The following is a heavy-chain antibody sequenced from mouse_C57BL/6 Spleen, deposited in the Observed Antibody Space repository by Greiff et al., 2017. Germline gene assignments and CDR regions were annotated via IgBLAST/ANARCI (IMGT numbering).Heavy chain of an antibody. J-gene: IGHJ4*01. Sequence: VQLKQSGGGLVKPGGSLKLSCAASGFTFSDYGMHWLRQAPEKGLEWVAYLSSGSSTLYYADTVKGRFTISRDNAKNTLFLQMTSLRSEDTAMYYCARSMAPYAMDYWGQGTSVTVSS. CDR2: LSSGSSTL. CDR3: ARSMAPYAMDY. CDR1: GFTFSDYG. V-gene: IGHV5-17*01. D-gene: IGHD1-1*02.